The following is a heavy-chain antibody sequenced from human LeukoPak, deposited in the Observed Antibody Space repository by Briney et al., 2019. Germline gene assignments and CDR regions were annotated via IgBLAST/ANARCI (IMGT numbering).Heavy chain of an antibody. D-gene: IGHD3-10*01. CDR1: GGSISGHY. Sequence: SETLSLTCSVSGGSISGHYWSWVRQPAGKGLEDLGRIYSTGSTHYNPSLEGRVTMSVDTSKNQFSLKLSSVTAADTAVYYCARDRNPNYYGSGKLFDYWGQGTLVTVSS. CDR3: ARDRNPNYYGSGKLFDY. V-gene: IGHV4-4*07. J-gene: IGHJ4*02. CDR2: IYSTGST.